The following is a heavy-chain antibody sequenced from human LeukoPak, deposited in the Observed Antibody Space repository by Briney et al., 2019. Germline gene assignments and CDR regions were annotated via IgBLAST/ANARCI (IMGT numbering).Heavy chain of an antibody. Sequence: GGSLRLSCAASGFIFSNYWMSWVRQAPGKGLEWVSGISGSGDNTYYADSVKGRFTISRDNAKNTLYLQMNSLRAEDTAIYYCYVELSSNWFDPWGQGALVTVSS. CDR1: GFIFSNYW. CDR3: YVELSSNWFDP. D-gene: IGHD5-24*01. J-gene: IGHJ5*02. CDR2: ISGSGDNT. V-gene: IGHV3-23*01.